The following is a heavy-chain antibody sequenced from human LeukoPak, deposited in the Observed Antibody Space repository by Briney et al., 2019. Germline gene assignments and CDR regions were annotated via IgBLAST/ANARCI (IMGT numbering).Heavy chain of an antibody. J-gene: IGHJ4*02. CDR3: AREIVGATKGEFDY. CDR2: MSPKSGNT. V-gene: IGHV1-8*01. CDR1: GYTFTSYD. D-gene: IGHD1-26*01. Sequence: ASVKVSCKASGYTFTSYDINWVRQATGQGLEWMGWMSPKSGNTGYAQKFQGRVTMTRSTSISIAYMELSSLRSEDTAVYYCAREIVGATKGEFDYWGQGTLVTVSS.